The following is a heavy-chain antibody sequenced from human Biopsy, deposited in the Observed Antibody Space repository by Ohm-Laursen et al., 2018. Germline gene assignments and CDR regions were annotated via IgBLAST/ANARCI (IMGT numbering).Heavy chain of an antibody. CDR3: ARLYRLDDYWNDDPPDAFDV. CDR2: ISGRGAT. D-gene: IGHD3-3*01. V-gene: IGHV4-59*01. Sequence: GTLPLTCIVSGGSTRSDYWSWIRQSPRKGLEWIGHISGRGATNYNPSLRGRVTISVDTSKNQFSLKLSSVTAADTAVFFCARLYRLDDYWNDDPPDAFDVWGQGTMVTVSS. CDR1: GGSTRSDY. J-gene: IGHJ3*01.